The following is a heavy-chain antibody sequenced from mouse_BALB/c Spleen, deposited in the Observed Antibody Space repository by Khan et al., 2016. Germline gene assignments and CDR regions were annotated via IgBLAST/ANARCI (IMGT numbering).Heavy chain of an antibody. CDR2: ILPGNANS. Sequence: QVQLQQSGAELMKPGVSVKISCKATGYTFSNYWIEWVKQRPGHGLEWIGDILPGNANSNYNENLKGKATLTADTSSNTAYMQLSSLTSEDSAVYYCARAWYSMDYWGQGTSVTVSS. V-gene: IGHV1-9*01. CDR1: GYTFSNYW. J-gene: IGHJ4*01. CDR3: ARAWYSMDY.